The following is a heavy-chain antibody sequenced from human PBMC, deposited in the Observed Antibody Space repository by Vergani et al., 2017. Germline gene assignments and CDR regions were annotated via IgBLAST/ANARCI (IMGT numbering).Heavy chain of an antibody. D-gene: IGHD3-22*01. Sequence: QVHLQEAGPGLVKPAETLSLTCTVSGDSMNNYYWNWIRQTPGKGLEWIGYIYLGGTTTYNPPLESRVSLAADTSRNQFSLRLTSVTAADTAVYYCARGPSVVQGHYIYYYSLFMDGAGKGTTVSDSS. CDR2: IYLGGTT. V-gene: IGHV4-59*01. J-gene: IGHJ6*03. CDR3: ARGPSVVQGHYIYYYSLFMDG. CDR1: GDSMNNYY.